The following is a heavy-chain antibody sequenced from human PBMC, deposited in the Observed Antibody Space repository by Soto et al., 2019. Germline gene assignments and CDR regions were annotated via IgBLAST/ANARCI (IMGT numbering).Heavy chain of an antibody. CDR2: IIPIFGTA. Sequence: QVQLVQSGAEVKKPGSSVKVSCKASGGTFSSYAISWVRQAPGQGLEWIGGIIPIFGTANYAQKFQGRVTITADESTSTAYMELSSLRSEDTAVYYCARDESPRDCSGGSCYLCWGQGTLVTVSS. J-gene: IGHJ4*02. CDR3: ARDESPRDCSGGSCYLC. D-gene: IGHD2-15*01. CDR1: GGTFSSYA. V-gene: IGHV1-69*01.